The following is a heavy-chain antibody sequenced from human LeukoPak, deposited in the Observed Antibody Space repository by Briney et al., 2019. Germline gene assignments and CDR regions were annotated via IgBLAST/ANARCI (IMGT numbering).Heavy chain of an antibody. D-gene: IGHD6-19*01. J-gene: IGHJ5*02. V-gene: IGHV4-59*01. CDR1: GGSISSYY. CDR2: IYYSGST. Sequence: KPSETLSLXCTVSGGSISSYYWSWIRQPPGKGLEWIGYIYYSGSTNYNPSLKSRVTISVDTSKNQFSLKLSSVTAADTAVYHCARWGDSSGWRNWFDPWGQGTLVTVSS. CDR3: ARWGDSSGWRNWFDP.